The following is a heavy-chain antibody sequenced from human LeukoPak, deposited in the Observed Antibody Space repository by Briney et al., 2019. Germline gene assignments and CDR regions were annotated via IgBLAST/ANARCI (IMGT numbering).Heavy chain of an antibody. Sequence: ASQTLSLTCTVSGGSISSGGYYWSWIRQPPGKGLEWIGEINHSGSTNYNPSLKSRVTISVDTSKSQFSLKLSSVTAADTAVYYCARRIYDSSGSTRGNWFDPWGQGTLVTVSS. CDR1: GGSISSGGYY. V-gene: IGHV4-30-2*01. CDR2: INHSGST. D-gene: IGHD3-22*01. CDR3: ARRIYDSSGSTRGNWFDP. J-gene: IGHJ5*02.